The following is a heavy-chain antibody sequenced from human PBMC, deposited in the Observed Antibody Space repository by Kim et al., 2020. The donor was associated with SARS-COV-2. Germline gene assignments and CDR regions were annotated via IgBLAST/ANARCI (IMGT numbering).Heavy chain of an antibody. V-gene: IGHV3-30*03. CDR1: GFTFSTYV. Sequence: GGSLRLFCAASGFTFSTYVMHWVRQAPGKGLEWVAVISEDGSNRYYGDSVNGRSTISRDNSKNTLYLQVNSLRAEDTTVYYCARGSVGATHYFDYWGQGALVTVSS. CDR3: ARGSVGATHYFDY. CDR2: ISEDGSNR. J-gene: IGHJ4*02. D-gene: IGHD1-26*01.